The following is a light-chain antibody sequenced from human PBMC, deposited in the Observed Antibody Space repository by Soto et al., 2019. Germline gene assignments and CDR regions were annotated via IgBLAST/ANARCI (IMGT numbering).Light chain of an antibody. Sequence: NFMLTQSHSVSESPGKTVTISCTGSSGSIASNYVQWYQQRPGSAPTTVIYEDNQRPSGVPDRFSGSIDSSSNSASLTISGLKTEDEADYYCQSYDSSNHRVVFGGGTKVTVL. CDR1: SGSIASNY. V-gene: IGLV6-57*02. J-gene: IGLJ2*01. CDR3: QSYDSSNHRVV. CDR2: EDN.